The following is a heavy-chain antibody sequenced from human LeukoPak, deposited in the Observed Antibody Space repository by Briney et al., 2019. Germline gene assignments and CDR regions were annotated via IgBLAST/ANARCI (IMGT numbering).Heavy chain of an antibody. Sequence: GRSLRLSCVASGFTFDDYAMHWVRHAPGKGLEGVSGISWNSGRIGYADSVKGRFTISRDNAKNSLYLQMNSLRAEDMALYYCAKDMCSSGCNFDYWGQGTLVTVSS. J-gene: IGHJ4*02. CDR1: GFTFDDYA. CDR2: ISWNSGRI. V-gene: IGHV3-9*03. D-gene: IGHD6-19*01. CDR3: AKDMCSSGCNFDY.